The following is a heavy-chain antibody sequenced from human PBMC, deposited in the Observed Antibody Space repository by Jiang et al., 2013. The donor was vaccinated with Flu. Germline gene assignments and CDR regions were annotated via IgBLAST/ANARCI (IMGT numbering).Heavy chain of an antibody. CDR2: LYSSGST. CDR3: ASSTVKTFDAFDI. Sequence: GSGLVKPSETLSLICSVSGDPITTDGYFWGWIRQPPGKGLEWIASLYSSGSTYYPPSLKSRVTILRDTSRSQFSLKLTSVTAADTALYYCASSTVKTFDAFDIWGQGTMVTVSS. J-gene: IGHJ3*02. CDR1: GDPITTDGYF. D-gene: IGHD4-11*01. V-gene: IGHV4-39*07.